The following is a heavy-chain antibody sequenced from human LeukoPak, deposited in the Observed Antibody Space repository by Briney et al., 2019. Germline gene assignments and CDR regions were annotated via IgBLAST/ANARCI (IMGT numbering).Heavy chain of an antibody. J-gene: IGHJ4*02. V-gene: IGHV3-48*03. CDR2: ISSGGHVI. Sequence: GASLRLSCAASGFTFSSYGMTWVRQAPGKGLEWVSHISSGGHVISYEDSVKGRFIISRDDAESSLYLQMNSLRAEDTAVYYCARDEDGDQDFDYWGQGTLVTVSS. D-gene: IGHD7-27*01. CDR3: ARDEDGDQDFDY. CDR1: GFTFSSYG.